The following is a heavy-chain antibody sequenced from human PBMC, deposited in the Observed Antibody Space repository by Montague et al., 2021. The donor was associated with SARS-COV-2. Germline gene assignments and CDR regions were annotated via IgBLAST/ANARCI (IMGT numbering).Heavy chain of an antibody. V-gene: IGHV4-39*01. Sequence: SETLSLTCYVSDGSISSSRSYWGWIRQPPGQALEWIGSIYYTGSSYYNPSLKSRITLSVATSKNQFSLKLDSVTAADTAVYYCARQYIGSYHSWGQGIQVLVS. CDR3: ARQYIGSYHS. CDR1: DGSISSSRSY. D-gene: IGHD1-26*01. J-gene: IGHJ4*02. CDR2: IYYTGSS.